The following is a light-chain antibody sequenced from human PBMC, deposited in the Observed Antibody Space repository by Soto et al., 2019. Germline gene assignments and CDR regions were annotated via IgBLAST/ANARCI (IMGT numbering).Light chain of an antibody. Sequence: QSVLTQPASVSGSPGQSITISCTGTSSDVGGYNYVSWYQQHPGKAPKLMIYDVSNRLSGVSNRFSGSKSGNTASLTISGLQAEDEADYYCSSYTSSSTLLYVFGTGTQLTVL. CDR2: DVS. CDR1: SSDVGGYNY. J-gene: IGLJ1*01. V-gene: IGLV2-14*01. CDR3: SSYTSSSTLLYV.